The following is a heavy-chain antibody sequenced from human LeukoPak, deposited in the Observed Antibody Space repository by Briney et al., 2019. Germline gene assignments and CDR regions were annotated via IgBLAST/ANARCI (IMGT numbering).Heavy chain of an antibody. V-gene: IGHV1-2*02. Sequence: ASLKVSCTASGYTFTGYYMHWVRQAPGQGLEWMGWINPNSGGTNYAQKFQGRVTMPRDTSISTAYMELSRLMSAATAVDYCAGYKGIFRGGAAIVFWGQGTLVTVSS. CDR2: INPNSGGT. CDR3: AGYKGIFRGGAAIVF. J-gene: IGHJ4*01. CDR1: GYTFTGYY. D-gene: IGHD3-10*01.